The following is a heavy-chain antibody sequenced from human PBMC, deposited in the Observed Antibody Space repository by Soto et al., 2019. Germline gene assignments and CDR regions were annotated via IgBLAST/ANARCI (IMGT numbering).Heavy chain of an antibody. J-gene: IGHJ2*01. V-gene: IGHV3-23*01. D-gene: IGHD2-8*01. CDR2: ITGGGDYT. Sequence: EVQLLESGGDLVQPGGSLRLSCAACGFTFGDFAMNWVRQAPGKGLEWVSGITGGGDYTFYADSVKGRFTISRVQSKNTVYLQMNSLRAEDTALYYCVKKIAGTTTNGAYWYFDLWGRGTLVTVSS. CDR1: GFTFGDFA. CDR3: VKKIAGTTTNGAYWYFDL.